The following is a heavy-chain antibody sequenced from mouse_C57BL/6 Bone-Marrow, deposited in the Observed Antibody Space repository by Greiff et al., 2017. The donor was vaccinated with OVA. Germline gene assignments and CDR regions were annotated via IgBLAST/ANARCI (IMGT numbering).Heavy chain of an antibody. V-gene: IGHV1-7*01. CDR1: GYTFTSYW. J-gene: IGHJ4*01. CDR2: INPSSGYT. Sequence: VQGVESGAELAKPGASVKLSCKASGYTFTSYWMHWVKQRPGQGLEWIGYINPSSGYTKYNQKFKDKATLTADKPSSTAYMQLSSLTYEDSAVYYCAENLGDYWGQGTSVTVSS. CDR3: AENLGDY.